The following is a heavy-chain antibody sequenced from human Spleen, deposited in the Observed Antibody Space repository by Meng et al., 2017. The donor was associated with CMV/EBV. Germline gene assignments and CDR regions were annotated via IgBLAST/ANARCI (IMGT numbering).Heavy chain of an antibody. CDR3: AKHGGIRFLEWLLHPDY. J-gene: IGHJ4*02. CDR1: GFTFSTYA. Sequence: GGSLRLTCAASGFTFSTYAMSWVRQAPGKGLEWVSLITGSGGSTYYADFLKARFTISRDNSNNSLHLEMHSLRAEDTAVYYCAKHGGIRFLEWLLHPDYWGRGTLVTVSS. CDR2: ITGSGGST. V-gene: IGHV3-23*01. D-gene: IGHD3-3*01.